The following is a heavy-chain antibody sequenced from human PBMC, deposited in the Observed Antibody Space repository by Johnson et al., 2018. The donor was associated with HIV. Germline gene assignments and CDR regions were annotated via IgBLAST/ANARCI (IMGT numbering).Heavy chain of an antibody. Sequence: VQLVESGGGVVQPGMSLRLSCAASGFIFSSYHMHWVRQAPGKGLEWVALISNDGSNKYYADSVKGRFTISRDNSKNTLYLQMNSLRAEDTAVYYCAKDRRGKQQLVTGNDAFDIWGQGTMVTVSS. V-gene: IGHV3-30*04. J-gene: IGHJ3*02. D-gene: IGHD6-13*01. CDR3: AKDRRGKQQLVTGNDAFDI. CDR1: GFIFSSYH. CDR2: ISNDGSNK.